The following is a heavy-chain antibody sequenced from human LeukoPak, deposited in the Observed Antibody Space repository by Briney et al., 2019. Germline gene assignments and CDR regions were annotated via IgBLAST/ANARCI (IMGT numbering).Heavy chain of an antibody. J-gene: IGHJ3*02. CDR2: ISAYNGNT. D-gene: IGHD2-15*01. Sequence: GASVKVSCKAAGYTFTSYGISWVRQAPGQGLEWMGWISAYNGNTNYAQKLQGRVTMTTDTSTSTAYMELRSLRSDDTAVYYCARDKSPLVPYSYFTKAEEWYAFDIWGQGTMVTVSS. CDR1: GYTFTSYG. V-gene: IGHV1-18*01. CDR3: ARDKSPLVPYSYFTKAEEWYAFDI.